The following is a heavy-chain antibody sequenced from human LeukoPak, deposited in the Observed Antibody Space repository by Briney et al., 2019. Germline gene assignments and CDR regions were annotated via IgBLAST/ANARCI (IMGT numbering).Heavy chain of an antibody. CDR1: GGSISSSNW. Sequence: SETLSLTCAVSGGSISSSNWWSWVRQPPGKGLEWIGEIYHSGSTNYNPSLKSRVTISVDKSKNQFSLKLSSVTAADTAVYYCARTYGGNPQYFQHWGQGTPVTVSS. CDR3: ARTYGGNPQYFQH. CDR2: IYHSGST. V-gene: IGHV4-4*02. J-gene: IGHJ1*01. D-gene: IGHD4-23*01.